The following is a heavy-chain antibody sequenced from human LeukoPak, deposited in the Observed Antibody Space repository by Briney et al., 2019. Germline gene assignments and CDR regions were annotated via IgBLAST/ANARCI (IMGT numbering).Heavy chain of an antibody. V-gene: IGHV4-39*07. CDR2: IYYSGST. Sequence: SETLSLTCTVSGGSISSSGYYWGWIRQPPGKGLEWIGSIYYSGSTYYNPSLKSRVTISVDTSKNQFSLKLSSVTAADTAVYYCARSSGWLGKPRWFDPWGQGTLVTVSS. D-gene: IGHD6-19*01. CDR1: GGSISSSGYY. J-gene: IGHJ5*02. CDR3: ARSSGWLGKPRWFDP.